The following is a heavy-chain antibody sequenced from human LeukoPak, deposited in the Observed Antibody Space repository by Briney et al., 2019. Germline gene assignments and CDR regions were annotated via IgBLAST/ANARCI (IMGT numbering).Heavy chain of an antibody. V-gene: IGHV3-23*01. CDR3: AKGRYNYDY. CDR1: GFTFSSYA. CDR2: ISGSGGST. Sequence: GGSLRLSCSASGFTFSSYALSWVRQAPGRGLEWVSAISGSGGSTYYADSVKGRFTISRDNSKNTLYLQMNSLRAEDTALYYCAKGRYNYDYWGQGTLVTVSS. J-gene: IGHJ4*02. D-gene: IGHD5-18*01.